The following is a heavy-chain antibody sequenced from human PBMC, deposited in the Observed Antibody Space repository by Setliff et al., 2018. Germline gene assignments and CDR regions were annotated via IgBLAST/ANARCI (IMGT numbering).Heavy chain of an antibody. J-gene: IGHJ2*01. CDR2: INHSGST. V-gene: IGHV4-34*01. D-gene: IGHD2-21*01. CDR3: ARAQVVFAISAPVWYFEV. Sequence: PSETLSLTCTVYGGSFSNYYWSWIRQPPRKGLEWVGEINHSGSTNYNPSLESRVSISVEKSKNQFSLMLTSVTAADTAVYYCARAQVVFAISAPVWYFEVWGRGTQVTVSS. CDR1: GGSFSNYY.